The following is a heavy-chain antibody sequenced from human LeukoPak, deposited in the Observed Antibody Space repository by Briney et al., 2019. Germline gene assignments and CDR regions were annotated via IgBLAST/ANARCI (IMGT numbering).Heavy chain of an antibody. CDR3: ARGRRGYSSSWTPYFDY. CDR1: GYTFTGYY. V-gene: IGHV1-2*04. Sequence: AASVKVSCKASGYTFTGYYMHWVRQAPGQGLEWMGWINPNSGGTNYAQKFQGWVTMTRDTSISTAYMELSRLRSDDTAVYYCARGRRGYSSSWTPYFDYWGQGTLVTVSS. J-gene: IGHJ4*02. D-gene: IGHD6-13*01. CDR2: INPNSGGT.